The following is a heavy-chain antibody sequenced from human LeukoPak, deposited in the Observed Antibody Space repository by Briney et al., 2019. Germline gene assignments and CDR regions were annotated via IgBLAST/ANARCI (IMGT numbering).Heavy chain of an antibody. D-gene: IGHD1-26*01. V-gene: IGHV3-9*01. CDR2: ISWNSGKI. Sequence: TGGSLRLSCAASGFTFDNYAMHWVRQAPGKGLEWVSSISWNSGKIDYADSVKGRFTISRDNAKNSLYLQMSSLRAEDTALYYCAKAITYGGSYCFDYWGQGTLVTVSS. CDR1: GFTFDNYA. J-gene: IGHJ4*02. CDR3: AKAITYGGSYCFDY.